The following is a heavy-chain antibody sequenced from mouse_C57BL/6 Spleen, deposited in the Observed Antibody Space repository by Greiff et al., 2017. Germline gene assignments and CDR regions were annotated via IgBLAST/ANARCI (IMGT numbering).Heavy chain of an antibody. CDR1: GYAFSSSW. J-gene: IGHJ2*01. D-gene: IGHD3-2*02. Sequence: VQLQQSGPELVKPGASVKISCKASGYAFSSSWMNWVKQRPGKGLEWIGRIYPGDGDTNYNGKFKGKATLTADKSSSTAYMQLSSLTSEDSAVYFCARSGSSGYVGDWGQGTTLTVSS. CDR3: ARSGSSGYVGD. V-gene: IGHV1-82*01. CDR2: IYPGDGDT.